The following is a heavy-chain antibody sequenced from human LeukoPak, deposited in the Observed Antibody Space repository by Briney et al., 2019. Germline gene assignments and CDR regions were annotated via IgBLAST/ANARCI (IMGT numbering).Heavy chain of an antibody. CDR2: ISAYNGNT. Sequence: ASVKVSCKASRYIFTNYGINWVRQAPGQGLEWMGWISAYNGNTKYTQKLQDRVTMTTDTSTSTAYMELKTLRSDDTAVYFCARAGYSRFVDDLDYWGQGTLVTVSS. CDR3: ARAGYSRFVDDLDY. J-gene: IGHJ4*02. CDR1: RYIFTNYG. D-gene: IGHD1-26*01. V-gene: IGHV1-18*01.